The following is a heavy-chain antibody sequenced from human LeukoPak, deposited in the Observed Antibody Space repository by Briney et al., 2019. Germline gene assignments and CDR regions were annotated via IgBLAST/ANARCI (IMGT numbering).Heavy chain of an antibody. CDR3: ATMTIFGVVIDDV. CDR1: GGSISSGGYY. CDR2: IYYSGST. J-gene: IGHJ6*04. D-gene: IGHD3-3*01. V-gene: IGHV4-31*03. Sequence: SQTLSLTCTVSGGSISSGGYYWSWIRQHPGKGLEWIGYIYYSGSTYYNPSLRSRATISVDTSKNQFSLKLSSVTAADTAVYYCATMTIFGVVIDDVWGKGTTVTVSS.